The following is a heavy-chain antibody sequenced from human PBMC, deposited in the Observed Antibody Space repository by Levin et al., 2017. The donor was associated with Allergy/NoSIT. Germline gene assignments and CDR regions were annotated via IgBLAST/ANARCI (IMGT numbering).Heavy chain of an antibody. Sequence: GESLKISCAASGFTFSDYYMSWIRQAPGKGLEWLSYINPSGRNIYNADSVKGRFTISRDNGKNSLFLQMNSLRAEDTAVYYCARDLVVDTAMVTDYYYGMDVWGQGTTVTVSS. CDR1: GFTFSDYY. CDR2: INPSGRNI. D-gene: IGHD5-18*01. J-gene: IGHJ6*02. V-gene: IGHV3-11*01. CDR3: ARDLVVDTAMVTDYYYGMDV.